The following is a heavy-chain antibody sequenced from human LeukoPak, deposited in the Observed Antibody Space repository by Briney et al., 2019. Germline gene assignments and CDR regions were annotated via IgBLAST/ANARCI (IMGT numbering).Heavy chain of an antibody. CDR1: GYTFTSYY. D-gene: IGHD2-15*01. V-gene: IGHV1-46*01. CDR3: ARAVVVAATIGRAFDI. Sequence: ASVKVSCKASGYTFTSYYMHWVRQAPGQGLEWMGIINPSGGSTSYAQKFQGRVTITADESTSTAYTELSSLRSEDTAVYYCARAVVVAATIGRAFDIWGQGTMVTVSS. CDR2: INPSGGST. J-gene: IGHJ3*02.